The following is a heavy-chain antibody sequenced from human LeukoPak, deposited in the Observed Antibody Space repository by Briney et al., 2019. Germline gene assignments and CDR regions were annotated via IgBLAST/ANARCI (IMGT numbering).Heavy chain of an antibody. CDR1: GGSISSYY. D-gene: IGHD3-22*01. CDR3: ASSLLYYYDSSGYAFDI. J-gene: IGHJ3*02. Sequence: PSETLSLTCTVSGGSISSYYWSWIRQPAGKGLEWIGRIYTSGSTNYNPSLKSRVTMSVDTSKNQFSLKLSSVTAADTAVYYCASSLLYYYDSSGYAFDIWGQGTMVTVSS. V-gene: IGHV4-4*07. CDR2: IYTSGST.